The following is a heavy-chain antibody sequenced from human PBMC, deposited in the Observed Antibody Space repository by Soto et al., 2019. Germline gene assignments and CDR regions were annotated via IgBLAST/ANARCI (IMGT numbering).Heavy chain of an antibody. Sequence: SETLSLTCTVSGGSISSYYWSWIRQPPGKGLEWIGYIYYSGSTNYNPSLKSRVTISVDTSKNQFSLKLSSVTAADTAVYYCARQTTQDAFDIWGQGTMVTVSS. CDR2: IYYSGST. CDR1: GGSISSYY. CDR3: ARQTTQDAFDI. J-gene: IGHJ3*02. V-gene: IGHV4-59*08. D-gene: IGHD1-1*01.